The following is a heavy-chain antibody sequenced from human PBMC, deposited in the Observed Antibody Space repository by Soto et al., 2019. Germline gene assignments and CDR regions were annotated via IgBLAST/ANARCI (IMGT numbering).Heavy chain of an antibody. V-gene: IGHV1-45*02. Sequence: QMQLVQSGAEVKKTGSSVTVSCKALGNTFTYRYLHWVRQAPGQALEWMGWITPFSGDVHYAQKFQERGTITRDSSINTAYMQMSSLRSEDTAMYFCAGGGAGSGPFTWELPDHWGQGTLVTVSS. D-gene: IGHD1-26*01. CDR1: GNTFTYRY. J-gene: IGHJ4*02. CDR2: ITPFSGDV. CDR3: AGGGAGSGPFTWELPDH.